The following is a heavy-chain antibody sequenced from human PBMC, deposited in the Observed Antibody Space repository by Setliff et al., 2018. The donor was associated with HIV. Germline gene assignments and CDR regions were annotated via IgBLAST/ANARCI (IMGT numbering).Heavy chain of an antibody. D-gene: IGHD5-18*01. CDR2: INTVNGNT. CDR3: AGGWSENTVMVQVEYFRH. J-gene: IGHJ1*01. Sequence: ASVKVSCKASGYIFTMYTMYWVRQAPGQRLEWMGRINTVNGNTKYSQNFQGRVTITRDTSANTANMELSSLRSEDTAVYYCAGGWSENTVMVQVEYFRHWGQGTLVTVSS. CDR1: GYIFTMYT. V-gene: IGHV1-3*04.